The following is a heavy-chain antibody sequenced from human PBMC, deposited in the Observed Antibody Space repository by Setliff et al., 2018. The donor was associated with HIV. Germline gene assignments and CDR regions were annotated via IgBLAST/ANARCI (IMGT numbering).Heavy chain of an antibody. CDR3: ARNNPVLSRTFGADGLDV. J-gene: IGHJ6*02. CDR1: TASISTYY. Sequence: SETLSLTCTVSTASISTYYWTWIRHPPGKGLELIGHISATGSTKYNPSLEGRVTISVYTSQNQFSLRLSSVTAADTAVYYCARNNPVLSRTFGADGLDVWGQGTTVTVSS. V-gene: IGHV4-4*09. D-gene: IGHD3-3*01. CDR2: ISATGST.